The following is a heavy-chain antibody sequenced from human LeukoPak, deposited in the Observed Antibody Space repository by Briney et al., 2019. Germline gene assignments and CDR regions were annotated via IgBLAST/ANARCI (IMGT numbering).Heavy chain of an antibody. D-gene: IGHD6-13*01. J-gene: IGHJ3*02. CDR2: IYYSGST. CDR3: ARGGGHSWGSSWYGPFDAFDI. Sequence: PSETLSLTCTVSGGSISSYYWSWIRQPPGKGLEWIGYIYYSGSTNYNPSLKSRVTISVDTSKNQFSLKLSSVTAADTAVYYCARGGGHSWGSSWYGPFDAFDIWGQGTMVTVSS. V-gene: IGHV4-59*01. CDR1: GGSISSYY.